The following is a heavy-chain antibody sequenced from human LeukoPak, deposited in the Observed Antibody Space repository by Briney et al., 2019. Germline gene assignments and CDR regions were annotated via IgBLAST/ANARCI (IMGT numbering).Heavy chain of an antibody. CDR3: ARLAGSRYPWYLDL. CDR2: ITDNGGDR. CDR1: GFTFSRHG. V-gene: IGHV3-23*01. Sequence: QTGGSLRLSCAVSGFTFSRHGMGWVRQAPGKGLEWVAGITDNGGDRNYGDSVKGRFTISRDNSKSTLDLQMNSLRAEDTAVYFCARLAGSRYPWYLDLWGRGTLVTVSS. D-gene: IGHD3-16*02. J-gene: IGHJ2*01.